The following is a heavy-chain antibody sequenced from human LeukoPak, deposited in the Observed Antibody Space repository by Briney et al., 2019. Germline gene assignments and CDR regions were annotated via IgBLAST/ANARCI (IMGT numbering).Heavy chain of an antibody. CDR1: GFTFIGYG. D-gene: IGHD2-21*02. V-gene: IGHV3-30*18. J-gene: IGHJ3*01. CDR3: AKPRGGDSWAFDF. Sequence: GGSLRLSCEASGFTFIGYGMHWVRQASGKGLEWVAGISYDGSNQHYTDSVKGRFTISRDNSKNTLYLQMNSLRPEDTAVYYCAKPRGGDSWAFDFWGQGTMVTVSS. CDR2: ISYDGSNQ.